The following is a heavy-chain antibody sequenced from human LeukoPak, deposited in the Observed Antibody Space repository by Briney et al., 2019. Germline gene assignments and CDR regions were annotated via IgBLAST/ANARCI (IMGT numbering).Heavy chain of an antibody. D-gene: IGHD5-18*01. CDR3: ARGPNGYSYGDRIDY. CDR1: GGTFSSYA. V-gene: IGHV1-69*04. CDR2: IIPILGIA. J-gene: IGHJ4*02. Sequence: ASVKVSCKASGGTFSSYAISWVRQAPGQGLEWMGRIIPILGIANYAQKFQGRVTITADKSTSTAYMELSSLRSEDTAVYYCARGPNGYSYGDRIDYWGQGTLVTVSS.